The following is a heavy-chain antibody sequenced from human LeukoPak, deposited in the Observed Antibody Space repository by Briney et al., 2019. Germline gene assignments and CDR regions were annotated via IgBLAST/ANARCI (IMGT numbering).Heavy chain of an antibody. V-gene: IGHV1-2*02. CDR1: GYTFTDYY. D-gene: IGHD2-15*01. J-gene: IGHJ4*02. CDR2: INPRSGGT. Sequence: ASVKVSCKTSGYTFTDYYLHWVRQAPGQGLEWMGWINPRSGGTDYAQKFQGRVTMTRDTSISTVYMELSRLRSDDTALYYCARDFTGLLPPSYYFDYWGQGTLVTVSS. CDR3: ARDFTGLLPPSYYFDY.